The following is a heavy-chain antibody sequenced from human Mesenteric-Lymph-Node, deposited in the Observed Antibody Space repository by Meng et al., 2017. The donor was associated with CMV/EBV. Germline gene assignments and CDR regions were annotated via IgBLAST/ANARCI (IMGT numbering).Heavy chain of an antibody. Sequence: GESLKISCAASGFSFSSYGMSWIRQAPGKGLEWVSYISSSGSTIYYADSVKGRFTISRDNAKNSLYLQMSSLRDDDTAMYYCVRGSDFDNWGQGTLVTVSS. CDR3: VRGSDFDN. V-gene: IGHV3-11*01. CDR1: GFSFSSYG. D-gene: IGHD6-6*01. CDR2: ISSSGSTI. J-gene: IGHJ4*02.